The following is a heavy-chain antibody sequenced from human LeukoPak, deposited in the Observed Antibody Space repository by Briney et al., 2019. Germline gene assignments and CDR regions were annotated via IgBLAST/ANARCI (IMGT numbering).Heavy chain of an antibody. V-gene: IGHV4-34*01. Sequence: SENLSLTCAVYGGSFSGYYWSWIRQPPGKGLEWIGEINHSGSTNYNPSLKSRVTMSVDTSKNQFSLKLSSVTAADTAVYYCARGGGYSSDLVIDYWGQGTLVTVSS. CDR3: ARGGGYSSDLVIDY. CDR2: INHSGST. J-gene: IGHJ4*02. CDR1: GGSFSGYY. D-gene: IGHD6-19*01.